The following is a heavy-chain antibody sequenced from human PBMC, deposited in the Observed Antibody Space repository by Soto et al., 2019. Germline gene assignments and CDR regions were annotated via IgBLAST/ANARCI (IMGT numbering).Heavy chain of an antibody. CDR1: GGSITTGGTY. J-gene: IGHJ4*02. D-gene: IGHD2-21*01. V-gene: IGHV4-31*03. Sequence: SETLSLTCSVSGGSITTGGTYWSWARLLPGKGLQWVGYIYYTGAAYYNPALQSRVTISLDTSENHFSLKLTSVTTADTAVYYCASGTFETISVDYWGQGRQVTVSS. CDR3: ASGTFETISVDY. CDR2: IYYTGAA.